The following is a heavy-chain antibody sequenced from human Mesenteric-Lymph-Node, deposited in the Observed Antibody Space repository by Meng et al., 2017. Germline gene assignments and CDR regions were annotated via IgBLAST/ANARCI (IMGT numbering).Heavy chain of an antibody. J-gene: IGHJ5*02. CDR3: VRDTRRGGGWFDP. CDR1: GDSITCGDYS. CDR2: IYHGVNI. V-gene: IGHV4-30-2*01. Sequence: QVQRQESGPGLVKPSQTLSLACAVSGDSITCGDYSWPGIRQPPGKGLEWIGYIYHGVNIYYTPSLRSRVTISVDKLRNQFSLKLTSVSAADTAVYYRVRDTRRGGGWFDPWGQGTLVTVSS. D-gene: IGHD3-10*01.